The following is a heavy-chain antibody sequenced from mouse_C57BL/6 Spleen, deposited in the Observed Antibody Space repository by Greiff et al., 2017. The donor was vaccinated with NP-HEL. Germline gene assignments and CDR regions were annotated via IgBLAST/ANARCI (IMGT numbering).Heavy chain of an antibody. CDR3: ARGTDY. Sequence: QVHVKQSGAELVKPGASVKISCKASGYAFSSYWRNWVKQRPGKGLEWSGQIYPGDGDTNYNGKFKGKATLTADTSSSTAYLQLSSLTSEDSSVYFCARGTDYWGQGTTLTVSS. CDR2: IYPGDGDT. CDR1: GYAFSSYW. J-gene: IGHJ2*01. V-gene: IGHV1-80*01.